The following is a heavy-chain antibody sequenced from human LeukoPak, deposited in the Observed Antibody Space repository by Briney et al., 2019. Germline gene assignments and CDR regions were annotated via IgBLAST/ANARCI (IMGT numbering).Heavy chain of an antibody. CDR3: ARALDILAGNFDY. Sequence: SETLSLTCAVYGGSFSGYYWSWIRQPPGKGLEWIGEINHSGSTNYNPSLKSRVTISVDTSKNQFSLKLSSVTAADTAVYYCARALDILAGNFDYWGQGTLVNVSS. V-gene: IGHV4-34*01. CDR2: INHSGST. J-gene: IGHJ4*02. D-gene: IGHD3-9*01. CDR1: GGSFSGYY.